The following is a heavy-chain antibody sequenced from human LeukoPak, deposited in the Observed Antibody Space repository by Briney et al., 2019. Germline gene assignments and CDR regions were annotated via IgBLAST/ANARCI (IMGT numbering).Heavy chain of an antibody. CDR3: ARGYSRSTSCYGFAYY. CDR1: GGSFSGYY. D-gene: IGHD2-2*01. CDR2: IKHIGST. J-gene: IGHJ4*01. V-gene: IGHV4-34*01. Sequence: SETLSLTCAVYGGSFSGYYSSWIRQPPGKGLEWRGEIKHIGSTNYNTSLKRRATIPAETSMHQSSLKLNSATGAATAVYYCARGYSRSTSCYGFAYYCG.